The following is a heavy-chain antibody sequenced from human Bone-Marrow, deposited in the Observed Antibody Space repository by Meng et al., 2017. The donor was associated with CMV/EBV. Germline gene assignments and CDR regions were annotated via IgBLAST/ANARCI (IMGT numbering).Heavy chain of an antibody. CDR3: AMFLTGRVGFDP. Sequence: EVQLVESGGGLVQPGGSLRLSCAASGFTFSSYWMHWVRQAPEKGLVWVSSISLSSTYIYYANSVKGRFTISRDNARNSLYLQMNSLRVEDTAVYYCAMFLTGRVGFDPWGQGTLVTVSS. V-gene: IGHV3-21*01. CDR1: GFTFSSYW. CDR2: ISLSSTYI. J-gene: IGHJ5*02. D-gene: IGHD3-9*01.